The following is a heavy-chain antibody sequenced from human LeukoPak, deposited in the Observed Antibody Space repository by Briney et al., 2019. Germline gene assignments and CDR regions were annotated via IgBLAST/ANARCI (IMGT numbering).Heavy chain of an antibody. CDR3: ARDGLVPALYYLAF. CDR1: GYTFSNFG. CDR2: INAYNGDT. J-gene: IGHJ6*03. V-gene: IGHV1-18*01. D-gene: IGHD2-2*01. Sequence: ASVKVSCKGSGYTFSNFGISWVRQPPGQGLEWMGGINAYNGDTDYAEKVQGRVTMTTDTSTSTAYMELRSLRSEDTAVYYCARDGLVPALYYLAFWGKGTTVTVSS.